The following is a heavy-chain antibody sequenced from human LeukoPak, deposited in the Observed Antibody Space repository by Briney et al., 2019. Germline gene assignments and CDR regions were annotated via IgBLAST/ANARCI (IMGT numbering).Heavy chain of an antibody. V-gene: IGHV1-69*13. D-gene: IGHD3-3*01. J-gene: IGHJ4*02. Sequence: SVKVSCEASGGTFSSYAISWVRQAPGQGLKWMGGIIPIFGTANYAQKFQGRVTITADESTSTAYMELSSLRSEDTAVYYCATSFGFLGWSLYSFDYGGRGPLATV. CDR2: IIPIFGTA. CDR3: ATSFGFLGWSLYSFDY. CDR1: GGTFSSYA.